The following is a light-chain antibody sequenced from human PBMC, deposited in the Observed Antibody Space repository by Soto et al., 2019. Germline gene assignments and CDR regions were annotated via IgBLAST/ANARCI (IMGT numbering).Light chain of an antibody. CDR1: STGVGSYNR. CDR2: EVS. V-gene: IGLV2-18*02. CDR3: SSYTSSNSVV. J-gene: IGLJ2*01. Sequence: QSVLTQPPSVSGSPGQSVTISCTGTSTGVGSYNRVSWYQQPPGTAPKLMIYEVSYRPSGVPDRFSGSKSGNTASLTISGLEAEDEADYYCSSYTSSNSVVFGGGTKLTVL.